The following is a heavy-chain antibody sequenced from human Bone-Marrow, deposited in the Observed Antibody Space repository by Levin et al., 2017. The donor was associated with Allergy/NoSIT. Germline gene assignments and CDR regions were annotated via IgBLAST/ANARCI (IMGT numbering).Heavy chain of an antibody. CDR1: GGSFSGYY. V-gene: IGHV4-34*01. J-gene: IGHJ4*02. CDR2: INHSGST. Sequence: SETLSLTCAVYGGSFSGYYWSWIRQPPGKGLEWIGEINHSGSTNYNPSLKSRVTISVDTSKNQFSLKLSSVTAADTAVYYCARAGRLGVWGSYRHLTNWGQGTLVTVSS. D-gene: IGHD3-16*02. CDR3: ARAGRLGVWGSYRHLTN.